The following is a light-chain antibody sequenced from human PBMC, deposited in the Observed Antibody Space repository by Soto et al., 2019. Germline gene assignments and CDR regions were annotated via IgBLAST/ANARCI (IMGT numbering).Light chain of an antibody. CDR3: QQYNNWPPWT. J-gene: IGKJ1*01. CDR2: GAS. CDR1: QSISSN. V-gene: IGKV3-15*01. Sequence: MTQSPATLSVSPGERATLSCRASQSISSNLAWYQQKPGQAPRLLIYGASTRATGIPARFSGSGSGTEFTLTISSLQSEDFAVYYCQQYNNWPPWTFGQGTKVEIK.